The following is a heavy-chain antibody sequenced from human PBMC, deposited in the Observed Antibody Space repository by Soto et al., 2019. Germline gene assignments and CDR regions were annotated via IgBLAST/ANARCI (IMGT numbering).Heavy chain of an antibody. V-gene: IGHV3-53*01. Sequence: GGSLRLSCAASGFTVSSNYMSWVRQAPGKELEWVSVIYSGGSTYYADSVKGRFTISRDNSKNTLYLQMNSLRAEDTAVYYCSSDYYDSSGYFAFDIWGQGPMVTVSS. J-gene: IGHJ3*02. CDR2: IYSGGST. CDR1: GFTVSSNY. D-gene: IGHD3-22*01. CDR3: SSDYYDSSGYFAFDI.